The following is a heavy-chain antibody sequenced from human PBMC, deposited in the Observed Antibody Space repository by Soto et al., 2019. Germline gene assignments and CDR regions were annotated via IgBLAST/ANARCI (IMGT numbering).Heavy chain of an antibody. D-gene: IGHD2-15*01. CDR2: IIPILGIA. CDR1: GGTFSSYT. V-gene: IGHV1-69*02. J-gene: IGHJ6*03. CDR3: ATGEIRGGPMVRNYYYYYMDV. Sequence: QVQLVQSGAEVKKPGSSVKVSCKASGGTFSSYTISWMRQAPGQGLEWMGRIIPILGIANYAQKFQGRVTITADKSTSTAYMELSSLRSEDTAVYYCATGEIRGGPMVRNYYYYYMDVWGKGTTVTVSS.